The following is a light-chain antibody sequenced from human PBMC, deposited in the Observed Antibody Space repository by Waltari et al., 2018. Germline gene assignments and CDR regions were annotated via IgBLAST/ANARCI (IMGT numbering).Light chain of an antibody. V-gene: IGLV2-23*01. CDR3: CSYVGVGTLV. CDR1: SSAVGGYHF. J-gene: IGLJ2*01. CDR2: DGT. Sequence: QSALTQPASVSGSPGQSITISCMGTSSAVGGYHFVSWYHPHPRKAPKLMSYDGTKRPSGVSTRCAGSKSGNTASLTISGLQAEDEADYYCCSYVGVGTLVFGGGTNVTVL.